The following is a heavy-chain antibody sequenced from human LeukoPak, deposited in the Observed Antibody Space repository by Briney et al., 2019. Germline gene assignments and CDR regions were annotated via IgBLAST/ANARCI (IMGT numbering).Heavy chain of an antibody. CDR1: GGSFSGYY. CDR2: INHSGST. D-gene: IGHD1-26*01. V-gene: IGHV4-34*01. J-gene: IGHJ4*02. Sequence: PSQTLSLTCAVYGGSFSGYYWSWIRQPPGKGLEWIGEINHSGSTNYNPSLKSRVTISVDTSKNQFSLKLSPVTAADTAVYYCARSKGMFRIGVSYWGQGTLVTVSS. CDR3: ARSKGMFRIGVSY.